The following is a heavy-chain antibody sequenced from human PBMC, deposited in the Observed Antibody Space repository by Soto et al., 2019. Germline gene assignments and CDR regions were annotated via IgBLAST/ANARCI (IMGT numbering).Heavy chain of an antibody. CDR1: GGSISSSNW. D-gene: IGHD3-3*01. J-gene: IGHJ6*02. Sequence: QVQLQESGPGLVKPSGTLSLTCAVSGGSISSSNWWSWVRQPPGKGLEWIGEIYHSGSTNYNPSLMSRVTISVDKSKNQFSLKLSSVTAADTAVYYCAWGLRFLEWNGMDVWGQGTTVTVSS. V-gene: IGHV4-4*02. CDR3: AWGLRFLEWNGMDV. CDR2: IYHSGST.